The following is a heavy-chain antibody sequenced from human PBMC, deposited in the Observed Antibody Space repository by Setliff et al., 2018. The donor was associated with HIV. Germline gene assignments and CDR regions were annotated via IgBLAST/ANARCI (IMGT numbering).Heavy chain of an antibody. Sequence: SETLSLTCTVSGDSVRNYYWSWIRQPPERGLDYIGYINYNGNTNYNPSLKSRVTMSVDTSKNQISLKLRSVTAADTAVYYCARVAPKWDLLKWFDPWGQGTLVTVSS. D-gene: IGHD1-26*01. CDR2: INYNGNT. CDR1: GDSVRNYY. CDR3: ARVAPKWDLLKWFDP. J-gene: IGHJ5*02. V-gene: IGHV4-59*02.